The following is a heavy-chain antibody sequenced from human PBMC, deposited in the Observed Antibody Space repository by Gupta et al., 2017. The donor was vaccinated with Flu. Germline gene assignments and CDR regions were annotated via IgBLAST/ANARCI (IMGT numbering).Heavy chain of an antibody. CDR2: IYTSETT. V-gene: IGHV4-4*07. CDR1: GVPIGSNY. J-gene: IGHJ5*02. Sequence: CTISGVPIGSNYWSWIRQPAGKGLEWIGRIYTSETTNYNPSLKSRVTMSVDTSKNQFSLKLSSVTAADTAVYYCARADIKKGWFDPWGQGTLGTVSS. CDR3: ARADIKKGWFDP. D-gene: IGHD2-15*01.